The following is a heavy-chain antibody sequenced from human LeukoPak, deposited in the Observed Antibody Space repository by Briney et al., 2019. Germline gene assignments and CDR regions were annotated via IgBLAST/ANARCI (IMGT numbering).Heavy chain of an antibody. V-gene: IGHV3-48*03. Sequence: PGGSLRLSCAGSGFSFSSYEMNWVRQAPGKGLEWLSYISSSGATTYYADSVKGRFTISRDNDKNSLFLQMNSLRAEDTAVYYCARGRRGGTSGYYDYWGQGSLVTVSS. J-gene: IGHJ4*02. CDR2: ISSSGATT. CDR3: ARGRRGGTSGYYDY. CDR1: GFSFSSYE. D-gene: IGHD3-22*01.